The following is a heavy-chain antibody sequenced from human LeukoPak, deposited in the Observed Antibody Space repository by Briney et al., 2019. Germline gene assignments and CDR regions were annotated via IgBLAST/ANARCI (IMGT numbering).Heavy chain of an antibody. CDR3: AKAISPRLDYYYGMDV. CDR2: ISGSGGST. V-gene: IGHV3-23*01. J-gene: IGHJ6*02. D-gene: IGHD3-3*01. CDR1: GFTFSAYA. Sequence: GGSLRLSCAASGFTFSAYAMSWVRQAPGKGLEWVSAISGSGGSTYYADSVKGRFTISRDNSKNTLNLQMKSLRAEDTAVYFCAKAISPRLDYYYGMDVWGRGTTVTVSS.